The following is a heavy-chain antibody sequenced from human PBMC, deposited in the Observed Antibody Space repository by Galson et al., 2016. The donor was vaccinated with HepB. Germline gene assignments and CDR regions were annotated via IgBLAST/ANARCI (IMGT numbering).Heavy chain of an antibody. J-gene: IGHJ6*02. CDR1: GYTFTGYY. CDR2: INPNSGGT. Sequence: SVKVSCKASGYTFTGYYMHWVRQAPGQGLEWMGWINPNSGGTKYAQKFQGWVTMTRDTSMTTAYMELSRLKSDDTAVYYCAKGDLDEGQGLIYYAMDVWGQGTTVTVSS. D-gene: IGHD3-16*01. V-gene: IGHV1-2*04. CDR3: AKGDLDEGQGLIYYAMDV.